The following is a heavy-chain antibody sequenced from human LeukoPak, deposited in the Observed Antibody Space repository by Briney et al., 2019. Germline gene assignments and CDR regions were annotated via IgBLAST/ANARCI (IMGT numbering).Heavy chain of an antibody. CDR2: ITGSGGDA. CDR3: AKGLKGCSGPSCYYFFDF. D-gene: IGHD2-15*01. J-gene: IGHJ4*02. CDR1: GFTFSNYA. Sequence: LPGGSLRLSCAASGFTFSNYAMNWVRQAPGKGLEWVASITGSGGDAYYADSVKGRFTISRDNSKNTLDLQMNSLRAEDTAVYYCAKGLKGCSGPSCYYFFDFWGQGALVTVS. V-gene: IGHV3-23*01.